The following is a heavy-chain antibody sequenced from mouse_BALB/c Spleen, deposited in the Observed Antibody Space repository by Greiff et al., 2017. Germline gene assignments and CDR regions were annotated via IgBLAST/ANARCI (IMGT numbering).Heavy chain of an antibody. CDR2: ISSGGSYT. V-gene: IGHV5-6*01. D-gene: IGHD2-3*01. J-gene: IGHJ2*01. CDR1: GFTFSSYG. Sequence: EVQLVESGGDLVKPGGSLKLSCAASGFTFSSYGMSWVRQTPDKRLEWVATISSGGSYTYSPDSVKGRFTISRDNAKNTLYLQMSSLKSEDTAMYYCARQGRWSFDYWGQGTTLTVSS. CDR3: ARQGRWSFDY.